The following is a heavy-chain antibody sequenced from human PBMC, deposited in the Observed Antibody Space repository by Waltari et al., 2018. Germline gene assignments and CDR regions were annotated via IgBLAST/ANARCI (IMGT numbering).Heavy chain of an antibody. CDR3: ARDLYYYGSGSYCCYYGMDV. J-gene: IGHJ6*02. Sequence: QLQLQESGPGLVKPSETLSLTCPVPGGSISSSRYSWGWIRQPPGKGLEWIGSIYYSGSTYYNPSLKSRVTISVDTSKNQFSLKLSSVTAADTAVYYCARDLYYYGSGSYCCYYGMDVWGQGTTVTVSS. V-gene: IGHV4-39*07. CDR2: IYYSGST. D-gene: IGHD3-10*01. CDR1: GGSISSSRYS.